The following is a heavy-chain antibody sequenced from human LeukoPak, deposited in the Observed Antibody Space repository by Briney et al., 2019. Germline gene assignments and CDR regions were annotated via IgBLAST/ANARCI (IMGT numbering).Heavy chain of an antibody. CDR1: GFTFSSYA. V-gene: IGHV3-30-3*01. CDR2: ISYDGSNK. CDR3: ARAGSHRNSGYDY. J-gene: IGHJ4*02. Sequence: GGSLRLSCAASGFTFSSYAMHWVRQAPGKGLEWVAVISYDGSNKYYADSVKGRFTISRDNSKNSLYLQMNSLRAEDTAVYYCARAGSHRNSGYDYWGQGTLVTVSS. D-gene: IGHD5-12*01.